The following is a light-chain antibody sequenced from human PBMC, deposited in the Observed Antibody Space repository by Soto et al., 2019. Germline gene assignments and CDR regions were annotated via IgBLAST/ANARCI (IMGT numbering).Light chain of an antibody. V-gene: IGKV3D-15*01. CDR2: GAS. CDR3: QQYDDWLRLT. CDR1: QRVNIY. Sequence: EIVMTQSPATLSVSPGERATLSCRASQRVNIYLAWYQRKPGQAPRLLIFGASYRATGIPARFSGSGSGTELNLTISSLQSEDFAVYFCQQYDDWLRLTFGGGTKVEIK. J-gene: IGKJ4*01.